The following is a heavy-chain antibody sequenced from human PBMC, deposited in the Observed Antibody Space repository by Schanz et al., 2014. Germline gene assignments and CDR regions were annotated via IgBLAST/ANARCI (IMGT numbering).Heavy chain of an antibody. J-gene: IGHJ5*02. CDR1: GFTFDDYA. D-gene: IGHD2-2*01. V-gene: IGHV3-9*01. CDR3: APGGHCSSTSCRNWFDP. CDR2: ISWNSGSI. Sequence: EVQLVESGGGLVQPGRSLRLSCAASGFTFDDYAMHWVRQAPGKGLEWVSGISWNSGSIGYADSVKGRFTISRDNAKNSLYLQMNNLRTEDTALYYCAPGGHCSSTSCRNWFDPWGQGTLVTVSS.